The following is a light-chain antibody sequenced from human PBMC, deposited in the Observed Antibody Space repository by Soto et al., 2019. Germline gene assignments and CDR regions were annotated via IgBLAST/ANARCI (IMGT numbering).Light chain of an antibody. Sequence: QSALTQPPSASGSPGQSVTISCTGTSNDVGAYNFISWYQQHPGKAPKLMIYEVNKRPSGVPDRFSGSKSGNTASLTVSGLQAEDEADYYCSSYGGSNNLLFGGGTKLTFL. CDR2: EVN. V-gene: IGLV2-8*01. CDR3: SSYGGSNNLL. CDR1: SNDVGAYNF. J-gene: IGLJ2*01.